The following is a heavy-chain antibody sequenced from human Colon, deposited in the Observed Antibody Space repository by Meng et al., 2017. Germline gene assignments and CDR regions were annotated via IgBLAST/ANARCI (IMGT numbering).Heavy chain of an antibody. Sequence: QLQLQESGSRLVKPSQTLSLTCTVSVGSIDSGDFYWSWIRQTPGKGLEYIGHISYRGTTYYTPSLESRLSISLDRSKNQFSLRLTSVTAADTAVYYCARNPVIPDARTFDFWGQGALVTVSS. D-gene: IGHD2-2*01. J-gene: IGHJ4*02. CDR1: VGSIDSGDFY. CDR2: ISYRGTT. CDR3: ARNPVIPDARTFDF. V-gene: IGHV4-30-4*01.